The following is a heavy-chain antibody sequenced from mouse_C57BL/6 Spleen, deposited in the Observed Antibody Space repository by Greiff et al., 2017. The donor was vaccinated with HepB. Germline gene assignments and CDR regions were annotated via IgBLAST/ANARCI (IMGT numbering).Heavy chain of an antibody. Sequence: KVEECGGVCLQAGGSLKLSCGAWGFTFSDAWMDWVRQAGEKGLEWVAEIRKKANNHATYYAESEKDMFTISRDDSKSSVYLQMNSLRAEDTGIYYCTRRWLLPYYYAMDYWGQGTSVTVSS. V-gene: IGHV6-6*01. J-gene: IGHJ4*01. D-gene: IGHD2-3*01. CDR2: IRKKANNHAT. CDR3: TRRWLLPYYYAMDY. CDR1: GFTFSDAW.